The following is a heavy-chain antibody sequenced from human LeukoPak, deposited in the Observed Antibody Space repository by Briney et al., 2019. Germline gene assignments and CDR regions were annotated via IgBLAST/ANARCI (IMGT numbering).Heavy chain of an antibody. V-gene: IGHV3-66*02. CDR3: ATKYGES. J-gene: IGHJ4*02. Sequence: PGGSLRLSCVASGFTVSDTYMSWVRQAPGKGLECVSVFWIDGTTHHADSVKGRFTISRDSSKNTLYLQMISLRPEDTAVYYCATKYGESWGQGTLVTVSS. CDR2: FWIDGTT. CDR1: GFTVSDTY. D-gene: IGHD4/OR15-4a*01.